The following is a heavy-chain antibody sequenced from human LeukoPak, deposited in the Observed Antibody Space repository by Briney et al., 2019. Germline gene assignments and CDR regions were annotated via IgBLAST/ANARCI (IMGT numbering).Heavy chain of an antibody. CDR1: DGSISTYY. Sequence: SETLSLTCTVSDGSISTYYWSWIRQPPGKGLEWIGYIYYSESTNYNPSLKGRVTISVDTSKNQFSLKLSSVTAADTAVYYCARDRLRAFDIWGQGTMVTVSS. CDR2: IYYSEST. CDR3: ARDRLRAFDI. J-gene: IGHJ3*02. V-gene: IGHV4-59*01.